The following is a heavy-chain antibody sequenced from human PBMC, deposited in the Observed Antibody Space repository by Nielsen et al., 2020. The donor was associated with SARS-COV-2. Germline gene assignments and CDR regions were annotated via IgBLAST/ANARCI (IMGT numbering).Heavy chain of an antibody. CDR3: ARNTYGGSTDY. Sequence: GGSLRLSCQGSGYTFTSYWIGWVRQMPGKGLEWMGVIYPRGSGTRYNPSFQGQVTISADKSISTVYLQWSGLKASDIAMYYCARNTYGGSTDYWGQGTLVTVSS. CDR1: GYTFTSYW. V-gene: IGHV5-51*01. D-gene: IGHD4-23*01. CDR2: IYPRGSGT. J-gene: IGHJ4*02.